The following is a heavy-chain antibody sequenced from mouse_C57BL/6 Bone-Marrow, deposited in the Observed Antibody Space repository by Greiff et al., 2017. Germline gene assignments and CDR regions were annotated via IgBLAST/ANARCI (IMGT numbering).Heavy chain of an antibody. CDR1: GYTFTDYY. V-gene: IGHV1-75*01. CDR3: SRSANWEDYAMDY. CDR2: IFPGSGST. Sequence: VKLQESGPELVKPGASVKISCKASGYTFTDYYINWVKQRPGQGLEWIGWIFPGSGSTYYNEKFKGKATLTVAKSSSTAYMLLISLTSEDSAVYFCSRSANWEDYAMDYWGQGTSVTVSS. D-gene: IGHD4-1*01. J-gene: IGHJ4*01.